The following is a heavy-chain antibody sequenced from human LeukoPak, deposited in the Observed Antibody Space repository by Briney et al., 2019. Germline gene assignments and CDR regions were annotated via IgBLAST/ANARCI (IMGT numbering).Heavy chain of an antibody. CDR3: ARVFCSGGSCYATIDP. D-gene: IGHD2-15*01. J-gene: IGHJ5*02. CDR2: ISAYNGNT. Sequence: ASVKVSCKASGYTFTIYGISWVRQAPGQGLEWMGWISAYNGNTNYAQKLQGRVTMTTDTSTSTAYMELRSLRSDDTAVYYCARVFCSGGSCYATIDPWGQGTLVTVSS. CDR1: GYTFTIYG. V-gene: IGHV1-18*01.